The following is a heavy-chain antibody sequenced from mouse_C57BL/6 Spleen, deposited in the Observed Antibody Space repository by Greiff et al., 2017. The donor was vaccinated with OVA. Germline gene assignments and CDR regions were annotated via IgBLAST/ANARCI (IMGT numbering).Heavy chain of an antibody. Sequence: QVQLQQSGAELVRPGTSVKVSCKASGYAFTNYLIEWVKQRPGQGLEWIGVINPGSGGTNYNEKFQGKATLTADKSSSTAYMQLSSLTSEDSAVYFCARRDGYDRVYYAMDYWGQGTSVTVSS. CDR1: GYAFTNYL. V-gene: IGHV1-54*01. CDR3: ARRDGYDRVYYAMDY. CDR2: INPGSGGT. D-gene: IGHD2-2*01. J-gene: IGHJ4*01.